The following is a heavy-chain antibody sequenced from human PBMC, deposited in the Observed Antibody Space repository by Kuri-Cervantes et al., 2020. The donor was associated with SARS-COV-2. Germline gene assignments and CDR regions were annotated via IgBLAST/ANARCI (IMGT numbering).Heavy chain of an antibody. J-gene: IGHJ4*02. Sequence: GESLKISCAASEFTFSSYDMTWVRQAPGMGLEWVSSISSGSDYIYYADSVKGRFTVSRDNAKNSLYLQMNSLGVGDTAVYYCGRHRGYCSGGGCYSAGFSFDYWGQGALVTVSS. CDR3: GRHRGYCSGGGCYSAGFSFDY. D-gene: IGHD2-15*01. CDR1: EFTFSSYD. V-gene: IGHV3-21*01. CDR2: ISSGSDYI.